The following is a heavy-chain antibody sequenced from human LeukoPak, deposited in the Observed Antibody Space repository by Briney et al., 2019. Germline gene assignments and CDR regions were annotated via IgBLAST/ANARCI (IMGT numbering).Heavy chain of an antibody. D-gene: IGHD4-17*01. CDR1: GYSFSYYY. V-gene: IGHV1-2*02. CDR3: ARDLWGVMTTGTPGEY. J-gene: IGHJ4*02. Sequence: ASVKVSCKSSGYSFSYYYMHWVRQAPGQRLEWMGWINPKSGDTNYAQKFQGRVTMTRDTSISTTYVDLSRLRSDDTAVYYCARDLWGVMTTGTPGEYWGQGTLVTVSS. CDR2: INPKSGDT.